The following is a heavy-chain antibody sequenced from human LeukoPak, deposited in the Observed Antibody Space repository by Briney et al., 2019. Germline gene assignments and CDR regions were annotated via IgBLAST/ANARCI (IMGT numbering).Heavy chain of an antibody. J-gene: IGHJ4*02. CDR3: ARVGSSWSDFDY. Sequence: GGSLRLSCAASGFTFSSYDKHWVRQATGKGLEWVSAIGTAGDTYYPGSVKGRFTISRENAKNSLYLQMNSLRAGDTAVYYCARVGSSWSDFDYWGQGTLVTVSS. CDR1: GFTFSSYD. V-gene: IGHV3-13*01. D-gene: IGHD6-13*01. CDR2: IGTAGDT.